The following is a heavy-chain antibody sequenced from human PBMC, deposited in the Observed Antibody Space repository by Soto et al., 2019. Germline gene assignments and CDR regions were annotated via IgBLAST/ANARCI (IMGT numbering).Heavy chain of an antibody. Sequence: ASVKVSCKASGGTFSTFGISWVRQAPGQGLEWMGGIIPFFGTARYSQKFEDRITITADESTNTVYMDLRSLTSEDTAIYYCAKSAPMDTGDKYYYDFWGQGALVTVSS. CDR2: IIPFFGTA. J-gene: IGHJ4*02. CDR3: AKSAPMDTGDKYYYDF. CDR1: GGTFSTFG. V-gene: IGHV1-69*13. D-gene: IGHD4-17*01.